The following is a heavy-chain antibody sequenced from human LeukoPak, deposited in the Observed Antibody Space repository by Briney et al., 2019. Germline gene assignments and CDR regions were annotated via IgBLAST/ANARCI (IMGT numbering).Heavy chain of an antibody. Sequence: ASVKVSCKASGYTFTGYYIHWVRQAPGQGLEWMGWINPNSGGTNSAQKFQGWVTMTRDTSITTAYMELSRLRSDDTAVYYCARTASIAVAEGLTRWYFDLWGRGTLVTVSS. CDR3: ARTASIAVAEGLTRWYFDL. CDR2: INPNSGGT. V-gene: IGHV1-2*04. J-gene: IGHJ2*01. CDR1: GYTFTGYY. D-gene: IGHD6-19*01.